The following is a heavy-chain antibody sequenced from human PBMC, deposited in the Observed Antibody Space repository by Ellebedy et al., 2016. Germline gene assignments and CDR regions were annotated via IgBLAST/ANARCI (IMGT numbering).Heavy chain of an antibody. CDR1: GYSFTSYW. Sequence: ASVKVSCKGSGYSFTSYWFGRVRHMPGKCLEWMGIIYPGDSDTRDSSSFQGQVTISADKSISTAYLQWSSLKASDTAMYYCARRGYCSGGSCLKFDYWGQGTLVTVSS. CDR3: ARRGYCSGGSCLKFDY. J-gene: IGHJ4*02. V-gene: IGHV5-51*01. CDR2: IYPGDSDT. D-gene: IGHD2-15*01.